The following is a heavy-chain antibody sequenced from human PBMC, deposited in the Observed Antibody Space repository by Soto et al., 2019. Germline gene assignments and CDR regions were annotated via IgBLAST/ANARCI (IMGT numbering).Heavy chain of an antibody. Sequence: PGGSLRLSCAASGFTFSSYGMHWVRQAPGKGLEWVAVISYDGSNEYYADSVKGLFTISRDNSKNTLYLQMNSLRAEDTAVYYCAKGSNKEQLVPLGYWGQGTLVTVSS. V-gene: IGHV3-30*18. J-gene: IGHJ4*02. D-gene: IGHD6-13*01. CDR2: ISYDGSNE. CDR3: AKGSNKEQLVPLGY. CDR1: GFTFSSYG.